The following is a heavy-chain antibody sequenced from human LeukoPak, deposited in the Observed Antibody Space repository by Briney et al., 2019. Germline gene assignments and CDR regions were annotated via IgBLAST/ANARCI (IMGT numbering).Heavy chain of an antibody. D-gene: IGHD3-10*01. CDR3: ARDTGRGVALYGMDV. V-gene: IGHV3-33*01. J-gene: IGHJ6*04. Sequence: GRSLRLSCAASGFTFSSYGMHWVRQVPGKGLEWVAVIWYDGSNKYYADSVKGRFTISRDNSKNTLYLQMNSLRAEDTAVYYCARDTGRGVALYGMDVWGKGTTVTVSS. CDR2: IWYDGSNK. CDR1: GFTFSSYG.